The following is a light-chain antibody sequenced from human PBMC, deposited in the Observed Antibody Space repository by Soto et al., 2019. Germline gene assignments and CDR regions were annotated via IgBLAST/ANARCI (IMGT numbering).Light chain of an antibody. V-gene: IGKV1-5*01. CDR3: QQYNSYSGT. CDR2: DAS. J-gene: IGKJ1*01. CDR1: QSISSW. Sequence: DIQMTQSPSNLSASVGDRVTITCRASQSISSWLAWYQQKPGKAPKLLIYDASSLESGVPSRFSGSGSGTEFTLTVSSLQPDDFATYSCQQYNSYSGTFGQGTKVEIK.